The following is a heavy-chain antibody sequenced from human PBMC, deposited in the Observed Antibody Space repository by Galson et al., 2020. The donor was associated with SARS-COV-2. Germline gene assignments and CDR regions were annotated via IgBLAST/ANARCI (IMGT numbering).Heavy chain of an antibody. CDR2: ISYDGGNK. V-gene: IGHV3-30*03. D-gene: IGHD2-15*01. J-gene: IGHJ6*02. Sequence: GGSLRLSCAASGFTFSSYGMHWVRQAPGKGLEWVAVISYDGGNKYYADSVKGRFTISRDNSRNTLSLQMNSLRGEDTAVYYCARARYCSGGTCDSYYHYYGMDVWGPGTTFTVSS. CDR1: GFTFSSYG. CDR3: ARARYCSGGTCDSYYHYYGMDV.